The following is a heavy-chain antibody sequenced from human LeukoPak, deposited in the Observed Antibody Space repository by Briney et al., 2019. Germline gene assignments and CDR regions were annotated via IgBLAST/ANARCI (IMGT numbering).Heavy chain of an antibody. CDR1: GYSFSAYW. Sequence: GESLKISCQGSGYSFSAYWIGWVRQMPGKGLEWMGIIYPGDSDTRYSPSFQGQFTISADKSISTAYLQWSSLKASDTAMYYCARMGADRELDYWGQGTLVTVSS. CDR3: ARMGADRELDY. D-gene: IGHD3-10*01. J-gene: IGHJ4*02. CDR2: IYPGDSDT. V-gene: IGHV5-51*01.